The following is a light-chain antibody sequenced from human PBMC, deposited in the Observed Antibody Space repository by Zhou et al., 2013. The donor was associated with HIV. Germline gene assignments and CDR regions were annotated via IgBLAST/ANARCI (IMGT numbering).Light chain of an antibody. J-gene: IGKJ4*01. V-gene: IGKV1-5*03. Sequence: DIQMTQFPSTLSASMGVRVTITCRASQSISSWLAWYHQKPGKAPKLLIYKASSLESGVPSRFSGSGSGTDFTLTISNLQPEDIASYYCQQYKIYPLTFGGGTKVEIK. CDR2: KAS. CDR3: QQYKIYPLT. CDR1: QSISSW.